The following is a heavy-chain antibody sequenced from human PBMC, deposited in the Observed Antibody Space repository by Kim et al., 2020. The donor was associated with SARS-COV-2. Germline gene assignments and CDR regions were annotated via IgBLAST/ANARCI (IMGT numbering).Heavy chain of an antibody. D-gene: IGHD5-18*01. CDR2: INAGNGNT. V-gene: IGHV1-3*01. Sequence: ASVKVSCKSSGYTFTSYAMHWVRQAPGQRLEWMGWINAGNGNTKYSQKFQGRVTITRDTSASTAYMELSSLRSEDTAVYYCARAGPWIQLHLCYWGQGTLVTVSS. J-gene: IGHJ4*02. CDR1: GYTFTSYA. CDR3: ARAGPWIQLHLCY.